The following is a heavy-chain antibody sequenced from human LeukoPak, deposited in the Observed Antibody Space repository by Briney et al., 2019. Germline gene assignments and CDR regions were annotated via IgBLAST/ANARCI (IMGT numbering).Heavy chain of an antibody. CDR2: IYYSGST. D-gene: IGHD3-22*01. Sequence: SETLSLTCTVSGGSISSGGYYWSWLRQHPGKGLEWIGYIYYSGSTYYNPSLKSRVTISVDTSKNQFSLKLSSVTAADTAVYYCARAEYYYDSSEVLYYFDYWGQGTLVTVSS. V-gene: IGHV4-31*03. CDR3: ARAEYYYDSSEVLYYFDY. CDR1: GGSISSGGYY. J-gene: IGHJ4*02.